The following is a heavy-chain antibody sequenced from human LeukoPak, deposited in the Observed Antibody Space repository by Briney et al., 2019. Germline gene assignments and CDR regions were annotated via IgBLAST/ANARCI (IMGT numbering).Heavy chain of an antibody. CDR1: GYTFTHYY. J-gene: IGHJ5*02. V-gene: IGHV1-2*02. Sequence: GASVKVSCKASGYTFTHYYIHWMRQAPGQGLEWMGWINPDSGDTSYAHQGRVTMTRDTSISTVYVELSRLRSDDTAVYYCARSDSYTWFDPWGQGTLVTVSS. D-gene: IGHD2-15*01. CDR2: INPDSGDT. CDR3: ARSDSYTWFDP.